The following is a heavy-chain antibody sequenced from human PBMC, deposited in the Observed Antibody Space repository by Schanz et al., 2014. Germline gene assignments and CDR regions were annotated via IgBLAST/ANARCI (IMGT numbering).Heavy chain of an antibody. CDR3: ARGYGDSPTDF. CDR1: GHTFTSYD. V-gene: IGHV1-8*01. D-gene: IGHD4-17*01. Sequence: VQLVQSGAEVKRPGASVRVSCKASGHTFTSYDFNWVRQAPGQGLEWMGWMNPDSGNTGYAQKCQGRVTITADRSTSTAYMELSSLRSEDTAVYYCARGYGDSPTDFWGQGTLVTVSS. CDR2: MNPDSGNT. J-gene: IGHJ4*02.